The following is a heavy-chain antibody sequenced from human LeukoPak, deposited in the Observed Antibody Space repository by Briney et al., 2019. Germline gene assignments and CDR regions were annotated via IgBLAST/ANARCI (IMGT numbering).Heavy chain of an antibody. D-gene: IGHD6-13*01. V-gene: IGHV6-1*01. CDR1: GDSVSSNIAA. J-gene: IGHJ4*02. Sequence: SQTLSLTCAISGDSVSSNIAAWNWIRQSPSRGLEWLGRTYYRSRWYYDYALSVRSRITISPDTSKNQFSLQLNSVTPEDTAVYYCAGDVSWRIDYWGQGTLVTVSS. CDR3: AGDVSWRIDY. CDR2: TYYRSRWYY.